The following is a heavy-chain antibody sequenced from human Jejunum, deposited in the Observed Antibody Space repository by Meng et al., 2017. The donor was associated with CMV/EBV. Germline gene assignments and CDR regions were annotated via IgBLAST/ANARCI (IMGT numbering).Heavy chain of an antibody. V-gene: IGHV3-30*02. Sequence: QVEVVESGGGLVQPGGSLRLSCAASGFTFSNYGIHWVRQAPGKGLEWVAFIEHDGSNKYYADSVKGRFTISRDNSKNTLYLQMNSLRVEDTAVYYCAKDVGYWGQGTLVTVSS. J-gene: IGHJ4*02. D-gene: IGHD1-26*01. CDR1: GFTFSNYG. CDR2: IEHDGSNK. CDR3: AKDVGY.